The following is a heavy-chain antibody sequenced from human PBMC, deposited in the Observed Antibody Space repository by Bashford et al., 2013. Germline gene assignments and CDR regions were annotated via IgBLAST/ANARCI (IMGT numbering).Heavy chain of an antibody. V-gene: IGHV4-39*01. J-gene: IGHJ4*02. CDR2: IYYSGST. Sequence: WIRQPPGKGLEWIGTIYYSGSTYYTPSLKSRVTISVDTSKNQFSLKLSSVTAADTALYYCASGSGDLLPSFTTWGQGTLVTVSS. D-gene: IGHD3-22*01. CDR3: ASGSGDLLPSFTT.